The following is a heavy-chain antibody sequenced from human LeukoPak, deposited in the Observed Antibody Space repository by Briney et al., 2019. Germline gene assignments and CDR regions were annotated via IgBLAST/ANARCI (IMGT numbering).Heavy chain of an antibody. D-gene: IGHD2-15*01. V-gene: IGHV4-59*01. CDR3: ARDLEYCSGDSCYNNWFDP. Sequence: SETLSLTCSVSGGSMSNYHWNWIRQPPGKGLEWIGHIYYSGSTNYNPSLQSRVTISLDTSKNQFSLKLSSVTAADTAVYYCARDLEYCSGDSCYNNWFDPWGQGILVTVSP. CDR1: GGSMSNYH. CDR2: IYYSGST. J-gene: IGHJ5*02.